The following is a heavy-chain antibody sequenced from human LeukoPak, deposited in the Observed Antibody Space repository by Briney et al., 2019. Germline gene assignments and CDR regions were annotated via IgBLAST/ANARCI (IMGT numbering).Heavy chain of an antibody. V-gene: IGHV3-23*01. D-gene: IGHD2-15*01. Sequence: GGSLRLSCAASGFTFHNYAMSWVRQAPGKGLEWVSGISGSGGSTYYADSVKGRFTISRDNSKNTLYLQMNSLRAEDTAVYYCAKDHPLLRMVVRGYFDYWGQGTLVTVSS. CDR2: ISGSGGST. J-gene: IGHJ4*02. CDR1: GFTFHNYA. CDR3: AKDHPLLRMVVRGYFDY.